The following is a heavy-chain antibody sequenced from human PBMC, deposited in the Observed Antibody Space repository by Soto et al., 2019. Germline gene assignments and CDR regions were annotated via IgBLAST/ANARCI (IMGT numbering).Heavy chain of an antibody. Sequence: PSETLSLTCTVSGGSINSGDYCWSWIRQPPGKGLEWIGYNYYSGSTFYNPSLKSRVTISVDTSKNQFSLKLISVTAADTAVYYCARAPCSGDCYSDFYWYFDLWSRGTLVTVSS. D-gene: IGHD2-21*02. V-gene: IGHV4-30-4*01. J-gene: IGHJ2*01. CDR3: ARAPCSGDCYSDFYWYFDL. CDR2: NYYSGST. CDR1: GGSINSGDYC.